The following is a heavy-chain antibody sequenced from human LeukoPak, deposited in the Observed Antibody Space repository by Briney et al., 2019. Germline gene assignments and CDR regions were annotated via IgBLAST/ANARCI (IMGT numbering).Heavy chain of an antibody. D-gene: IGHD3-10*01. Sequence: PGGSLRLSCEASGFNFGTFAMHWVRQAPGEGLEWLAIIWYDGSNKHYSDSVKGRFTISRDNSKSSLYLQMNSLRAEDTAVYYCRGTYYYGSGIDEDYFDYWGQGTLVTVSS. V-gene: IGHV3-33*01. CDR3: RGTYYYGSGIDEDYFDY. CDR2: IWYDGSNK. CDR1: GFNFGTFA. J-gene: IGHJ4*02.